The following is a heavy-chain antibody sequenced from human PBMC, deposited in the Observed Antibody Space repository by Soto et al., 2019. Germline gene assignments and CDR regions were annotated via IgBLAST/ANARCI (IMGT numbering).Heavy chain of an antibody. D-gene: IGHD2-2*01. CDR2: IKQDGSDK. CDR1: GFTFVTYW. CDR3: VRELMLPSRVADWFDS. V-gene: IGHV3-7*01. J-gene: IGHJ5*01. Sequence: EVQLLESGGGLVQPGGSLRLSCAASGFTFVTYWMNWVRQAPGKGLEWVANIKQDGSDKHYMDSVKGRFTISRDNAKNSLYLQMNSLRAEDTAVYYCVRELMLPSRVADWFDSWGQGTLVTVSS.